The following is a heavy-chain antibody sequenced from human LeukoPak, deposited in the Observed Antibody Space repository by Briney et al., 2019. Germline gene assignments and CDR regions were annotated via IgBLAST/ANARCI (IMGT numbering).Heavy chain of an antibody. CDR2: IYYSGST. J-gene: IGHJ4*02. CDR1: GGSISSYY. D-gene: IGHD3-22*01. V-gene: IGHV4-59*01. Sequence: PSETLSLTCTVSGGSISSYYWSWIRQPPGKGLEWIGYIYYSGSTNYNPSLESRVTISVDTSKNQFSLKLSSVTAADTAVYYCARVGNSGYYPDPYFDYWGQGTLVTVSS. CDR3: ARVGNSGYYPDPYFDY.